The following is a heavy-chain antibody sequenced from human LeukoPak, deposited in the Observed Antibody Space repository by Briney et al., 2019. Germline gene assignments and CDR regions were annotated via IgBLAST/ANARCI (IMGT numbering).Heavy chain of an antibody. Sequence: ASVKVSCKASGYTFTGYYMHWVRQAPGQGLEWMGWINPNSGGTNYAQKFQGRVTTTRDTSISTAYMELSRLRSDDTAVYYCARGLYGDYDSLYAFDIWGQGTMVTVSS. J-gene: IGHJ3*02. V-gene: IGHV1-2*02. CDR1: GYTFTGYY. CDR2: INPNSGGT. CDR3: ARGLYGDYDSLYAFDI. D-gene: IGHD4-17*01.